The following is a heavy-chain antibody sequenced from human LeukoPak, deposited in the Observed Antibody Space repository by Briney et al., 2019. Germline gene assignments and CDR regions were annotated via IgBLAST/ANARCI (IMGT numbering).Heavy chain of an antibody. V-gene: IGHV4-34*01. Sequence: SETLSLTCAVYGGSFSGYYWSWIRQPPGKGLEWIGEINHSGSTNYNPSLKSRVTISVDTSKNQFSLKLSSVTAADTAVYYCARGYMIVVVIGPHDAFDIWGQGTMVTVSS. CDR3: ARGYMIVVVIGPHDAFDI. CDR2: INHSGST. CDR1: GGSFSGYY. D-gene: IGHD3-22*01. J-gene: IGHJ3*02.